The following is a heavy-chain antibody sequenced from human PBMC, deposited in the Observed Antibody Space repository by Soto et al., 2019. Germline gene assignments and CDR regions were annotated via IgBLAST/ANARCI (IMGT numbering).Heavy chain of an antibody. CDR3: ATPPKSSGYYYLGY. V-gene: IGHV1-69*02. Sequence: SVKVSCKASGGTFSSYTISWVRQAPGQGLEWMGRIIPILGIANYAQKFQGRVTITADKSTSTAYMELSSLRSEDTAVYYCATPPKSSGYYYLGYWGQGTLVTVSS. CDR1: GGTFSSYT. D-gene: IGHD3-22*01. J-gene: IGHJ4*02. CDR2: IIPILGIA.